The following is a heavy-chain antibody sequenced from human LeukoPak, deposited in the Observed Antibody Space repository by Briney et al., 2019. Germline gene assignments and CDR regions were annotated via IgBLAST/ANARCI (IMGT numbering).Heavy chain of an antibody. CDR1: GGSISSGPYY. J-gene: IGHJ4*02. CDR3: ARGFRGDNFDY. Sequence: ASETLSLTCTVSGGSISSGPYYWGWIRQPPGKGLEWIGNIYYGENTYYNPSLKSRVTISVDTSKNQFSLKLSSVTAADTAVYFCARGFRGDNFDYWGQGTLVTVSS. V-gene: IGHV4-39*01. CDR2: IYYGENT. D-gene: IGHD7-27*01.